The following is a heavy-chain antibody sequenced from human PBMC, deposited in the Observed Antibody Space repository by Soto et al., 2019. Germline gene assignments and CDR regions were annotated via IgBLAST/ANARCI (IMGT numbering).Heavy chain of an antibody. D-gene: IGHD5-18*01. CDR3: ARLVDTADFDY. Sequence: QVQLVQSGAEVKKPGSSVKVSCKASGGTFSSYTISWVRQAPGQGLEWMGRIIPILGIANYAQKFQGRVTITANKSTSTAYMELSSLRSEDTAVYYCARLVDTADFDYWGQGTLVTVSS. V-gene: IGHV1-69*02. CDR2: IIPILGIA. CDR1: GGTFSSYT. J-gene: IGHJ4*02.